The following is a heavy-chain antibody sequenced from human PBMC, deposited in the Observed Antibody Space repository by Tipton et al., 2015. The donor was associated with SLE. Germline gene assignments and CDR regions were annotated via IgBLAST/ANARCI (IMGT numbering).Heavy chain of an antibody. V-gene: IGHV4-31*03. CDR1: GGSVSSGTYY. CDR3: ARQGTTRSPFDY. J-gene: IGHJ4*02. Sequence: TLSLTCTVSGGSVSSGTYYWNWIRQHPRKGLEWLGYIYSSGTTHYNPSLRSRASISVDTSNNHFSLRLSSVTAPDPAVYYCARQGTTRSPFDYWGQGTLVTVSS. D-gene: IGHD1-14*01. CDR2: IYSSGTT.